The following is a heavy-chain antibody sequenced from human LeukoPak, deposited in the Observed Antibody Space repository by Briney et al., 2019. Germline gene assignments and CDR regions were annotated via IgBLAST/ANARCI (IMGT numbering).Heavy chain of an antibody. CDR3: ARGPPYYYGSGSYYIEEWFDP. V-gene: IGHV1-8*03. CDR2: MNPNSGNT. D-gene: IGHD3-10*01. CDR1: GYTFTSYD. J-gene: IGHJ5*02. Sequence: RASVKVSCKASGYTFTSYDINWVRQATGQGLEWMGWMNPNSGNTGYAQEFQGRVTITRNTSISTAYMELSSLRSEDTAVYYCARGPPYYYGSGSYYIEEWFDPWGQGTLVTVSS.